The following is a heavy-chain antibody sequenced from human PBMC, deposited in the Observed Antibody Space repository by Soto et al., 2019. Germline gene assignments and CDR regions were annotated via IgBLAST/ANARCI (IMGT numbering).Heavy chain of an antibody. CDR3: ARLTYYYGSGSYYKTYYYYGMDV. J-gene: IGHJ6*02. Sequence: SETLSLTCTVSGGSISSSSYYWGWIRQPPGKGLEWIGSIYYSGYTYYNPSLKSRVTISVDTSKNQFSLKLSSVTAADTAVYYCARLTYYYGSGSYYKTYYYYGMDVWGQGTTVTVSS. D-gene: IGHD3-10*01. V-gene: IGHV4-39*07. CDR1: GGSISSSSYY. CDR2: IYYSGYT.